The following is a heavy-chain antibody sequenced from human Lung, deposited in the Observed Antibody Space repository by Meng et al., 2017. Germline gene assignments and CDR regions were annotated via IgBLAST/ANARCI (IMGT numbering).Heavy chain of an antibody. D-gene: IGHD1-26*01. CDR3: TWDDKAVSDY. CDR2: IKSNTDGGTA. CDR1: GFYFNNAW. J-gene: IGHJ4*02. V-gene: IGHV3-15*01. Sequence: VHLVESGGDLVKPGGSLRLFCAAFGFYFNNAWMSWVRQAPGKGLEWVGRIKSNTDGGTAEYAAPVTGRFTISRDDSKSTLYLQMSGLRIDDTGVYYCTWDDKAVSDYWGQGTLVTVSS.